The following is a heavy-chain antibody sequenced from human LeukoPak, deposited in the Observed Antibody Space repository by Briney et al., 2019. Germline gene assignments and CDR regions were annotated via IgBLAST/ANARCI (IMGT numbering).Heavy chain of an antibody. CDR1: GFTFSSYG. V-gene: IGHV3-30*18. CDR3: AKEYCSSTSCYAEAFGY. J-gene: IGHJ4*02. Sequence: GGSLRLSCAASGFTFSSYGMHWVRQAPGKGLEWVAVISYDGSNKYYADSVKGRFTISRDNPKNTLYLQMNSQRAEDTAVYYCAKEYCSSTSCYAEAFGYWGQGTLVTVSS. D-gene: IGHD2-2*01. CDR2: ISYDGSNK.